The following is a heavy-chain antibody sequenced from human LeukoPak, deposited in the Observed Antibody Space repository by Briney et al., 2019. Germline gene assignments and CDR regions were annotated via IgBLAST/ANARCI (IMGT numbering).Heavy chain of an antibody. Sequence: PGGSLRLSCAASGFTFSSYGMTWVRQAPGKGLEWVSAISGNGGRTFYADSVKGRFTISRDNSRNTLFLQMNSLRADDTAVYYCAKDSYDTSIWGQGTLVTVSS. CDR2: ISGNGGRT. CDR3: AKDSYDTSI. V-gene: IGHV3-23*01. CDR1: GFTFSSYG. D-gene: IGHD3-22*01. J-gene: IGHJ4*02.